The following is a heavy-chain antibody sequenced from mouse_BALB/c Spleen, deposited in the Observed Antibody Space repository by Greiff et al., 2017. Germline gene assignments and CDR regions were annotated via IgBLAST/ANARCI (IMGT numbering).Heavy chain of an antibody. J-gene: IGHJ4*01. Sequence: QVHVKQSGPELVRPGVSVKISCKGSSYTFTDYAMHWVKQSHAKSLEWIGVISTYYGNTNYNQKFKGKATMTVDKSSSTAYMELARLTSEDSAVYYCALYRYAMDYWGQGTSVTVSS. CDR2: ISTYYGNT. CDR3: ALYRYAMDY. D-gene: IGHD2-1*01. CDR1: SYTFTDYA. V-gene: IGHV1-67*01.